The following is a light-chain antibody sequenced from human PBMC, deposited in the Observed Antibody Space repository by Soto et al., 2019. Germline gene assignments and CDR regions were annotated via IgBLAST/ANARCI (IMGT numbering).Light chain of an antibody. CDR2: GAS. J-gene: IGKJ2*03. CDR3: QHRWNWAYG. Sequence: EVVLTQSPATLSLSPGERATLSCRASENVRTFVDWYQQKPGQAPRLLIYGASNRATGIPARFSGSGSGTDFTLTISDLEPEDFAVYYCQHRWNWAYGFGQGTKLEI. CDR1: ENVRTF. V-gene: IGKV3-11*01.